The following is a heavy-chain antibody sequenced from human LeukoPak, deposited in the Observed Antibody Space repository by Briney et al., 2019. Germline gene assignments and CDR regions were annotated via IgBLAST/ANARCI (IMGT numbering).Heavy chain of an antibody. CDR1: GGSFSGYY. V-gene: IGHV4-34*01. J-gene: IGHJ4*02. Sequence: SETLSLTCAVYGGSFSGYYWSWIRQPPGKGLEWIGEINHSGSTNYNPSLKSRVTISVDKSKNQFSPKLSSVTAADTAVYYCARVGAMVRGVIFWEFDYWGQGTLVTVSS. CDR3: ARVGAMVRGVIFWEFDY. D-gene: IGHD3-10*01. CDR2: INHSGST.